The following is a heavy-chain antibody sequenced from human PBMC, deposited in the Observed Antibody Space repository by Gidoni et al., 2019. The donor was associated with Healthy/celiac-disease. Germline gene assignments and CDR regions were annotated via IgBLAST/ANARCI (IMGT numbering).Heavy chain of an antibody. CDR2: IRSKANSYAT. V-gene: IGHV3-73*02. CDR3: TSTVTTSNWFDP. D-gene: IGHD4-17*01. Sequence: EVQLVESGGGLVQPGGSLKLSCAASGFPFRGSAMHWVRQASGKGLEWVGRIRSKANSYATAYAASVKGRFTISRDDSKNTAYLQMNSLKTEDTAVYYCTSTVTTSNWFDPWGQGTLVTVSS. CDR1: GFPFRGSA. J-gene: IGHJ5*02.